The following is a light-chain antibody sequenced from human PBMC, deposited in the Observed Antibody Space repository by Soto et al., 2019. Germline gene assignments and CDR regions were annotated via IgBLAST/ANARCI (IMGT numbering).Light chain of an antibody. CDR3: QQRGDWPRT. J-gene: IGKJ1*01. Sequence: EIVLTQSPATLSLSPGERATLSCRASQSLSHYLVWYQHKPGQAPRLLIHYVSNRATGVPARFSGSGSGTDFTLTISGLEPEDFAVYYCQQRGDWPRTFGQGTKVEIK. V-gene: IGKV3-11*01. CDR2: YVS. CDR1: QSLSHY.